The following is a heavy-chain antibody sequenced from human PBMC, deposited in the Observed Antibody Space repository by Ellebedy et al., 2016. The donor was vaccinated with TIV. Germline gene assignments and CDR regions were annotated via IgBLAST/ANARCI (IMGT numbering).Heavy chain of an antibody. V-gene: IGHV3-30*01. D-gene: IGHD2-15*01. CDR1: GFTFSSYA. J-gene: IGHJ6*02. CDR3: ARARGLAGPGVYYGMDV. CDR2: ISYDGSNK. Sequence: GESLKISCAASGFTFSSYAMHWVRQAPGKGLEWVAVISYDGSNKYYADSVKGRFTISRDNSKNTLHLQMNSLRAEDTAVYYCARARGLAGPGVYYGMDVWGQGTTVTVSS.